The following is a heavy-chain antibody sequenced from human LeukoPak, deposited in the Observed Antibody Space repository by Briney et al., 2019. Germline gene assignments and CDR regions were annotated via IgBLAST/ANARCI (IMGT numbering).Heavy chain of an antibody. Sequence: GGSLRLSCAASGFTFSSYAMSWVRQAPGKGLEWVSGLSGSGGTTYYADSVKGRFTISRDNSKNTLYLQMNSLRAEDTAVYYCAKADYDRSGCSFARIFQNWGQGTLVTVSS. CDR2: LSGSGGTT. CDR1: GFTFSSYA. V-gene: IGHV3-23*01. CDR3: AKADYDRSGCSFARIFQN. J-gene: IGHJ1*01. D-gene: IGHD3-22*01.